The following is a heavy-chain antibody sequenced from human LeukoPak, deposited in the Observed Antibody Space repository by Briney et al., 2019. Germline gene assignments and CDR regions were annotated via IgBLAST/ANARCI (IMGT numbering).Heavy chain of an antibody. CDR1: GYSFTSYW. V-gene: IGHV5-51*01. Sequence: GESLQISCKGSGYSFTSYWIGWVRQMPGKGLEWMGIIYPGDSDTRYSPSLQGQVTISADKSISTAYLQWSSLKASDTAMYYCARQESGWYDYYGMEVWGQGTTVTVSS. CDR2: IYPGDSDT. J-gene: IGHJ6*02. CDR3: ARQESGWYDYYGMEV. D-gene: IGHD6-19*01.